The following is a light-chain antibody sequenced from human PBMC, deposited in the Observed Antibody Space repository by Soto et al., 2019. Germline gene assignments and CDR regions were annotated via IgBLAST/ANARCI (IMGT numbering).Light chain of an antibody. J-gene: IGKJ2*01. CDR3: LQRGNWPLYT. Sequence: EIVLTQSPGTLSLSPGERATLSCRASQNVDTKYLAWYQFKPGQAPRLLIYDASNRATGIPARFRGSGSKTDFTLTISSLEPEDFAVYYCLQRGNWPLYTFGQGTKVDI. CDR1: QNVDTKY. V-gene: IGKV3-11*01. CDR2: DAS.